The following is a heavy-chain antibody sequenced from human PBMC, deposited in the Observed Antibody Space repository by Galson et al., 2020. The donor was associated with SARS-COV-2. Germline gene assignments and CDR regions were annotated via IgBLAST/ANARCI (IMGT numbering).Heavy chain of an antibody. D-gene: IGHD6-13*01. V-gene: IGHV4-61*01. Sequence: SETLSLTCTVSGGSVSSGSYYWSWIRQPPGKGLEWIGYIYYSGSTNYNPSLKSRVTISVDTSKNQFSLKLSSVTAADTAGYYCARGPIATYYYYMDVWGKGTTVTVSS. J-gene: IGHJ6*03. CDR3: ARGPIATYYYYMDV. CDR2: IYYSGST. CDR1: GGSVSSGSYY.